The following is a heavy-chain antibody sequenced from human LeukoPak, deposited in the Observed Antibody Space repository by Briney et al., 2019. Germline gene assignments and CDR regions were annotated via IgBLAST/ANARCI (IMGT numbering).Heavy chain of an antibody. D-gene: IGHD3-3*01. CDR1: GGTFSSYA. CDR3: ARERCNYDFWSGSENAALYYYYGMDV. V-gene: IGHV1-69*13. Sequence: SVKVSCKASGGTFSSYAISWVRQAPGQGLEWMGGIIPIFGTANYAQKFQGRVTITADESTSTAYMELSSLRSEDTAVYYCARERCNYDFWSGSENAALYYYYGMDVWGQGTTVTVSS. CDR2: IIPIFGTA. J-gene: IGHJ6*02.